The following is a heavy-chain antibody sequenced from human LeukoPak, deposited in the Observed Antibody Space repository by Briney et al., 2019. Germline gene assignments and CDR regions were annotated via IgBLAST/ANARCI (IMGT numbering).Heavy chain of an antibody. J-gene: IGHJ4*02. CDR3: ARGPPPYDAQYYYGSGSYY. CDR1: GFTFSSYW. CDR2: IKQDGSEK. V-gene: IGHV3-7*03. Sequence: PGGSLRLSCAASGFTFSSYWMSWVRQAPGKGLEWVANIKQDGSEKYYVDSVEGRFTISRDNAKNSLYLQMNSLRAEDTAVYYCARGPPPYDAQYYYGSGSYYWGQGTLVTVSS. D-gene: IGHD3-10*01.